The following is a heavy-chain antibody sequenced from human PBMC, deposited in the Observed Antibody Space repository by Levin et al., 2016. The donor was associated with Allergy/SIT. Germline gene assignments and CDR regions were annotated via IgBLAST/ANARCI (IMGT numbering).Heavy chain of an antibody. CDR3: ARGSTVVTPYYYGMDV. D-gene: IGHD4-23*01. V-gene: IGHV3-33*01. CDR1: GFTFSNHG. J-gene: IGHJ6*02. Sequence: GESLKISCAASGFTFSNHGMHWVRQAPGKGLEWVAVIWYDGSNKYYADSVKGRFTISRDNSKNTLYLQMNSLRAEDTAVFYCARGSTVVTPYYYGMDVWGQGTAVTVSS. CDR2: IWYDGSNK.